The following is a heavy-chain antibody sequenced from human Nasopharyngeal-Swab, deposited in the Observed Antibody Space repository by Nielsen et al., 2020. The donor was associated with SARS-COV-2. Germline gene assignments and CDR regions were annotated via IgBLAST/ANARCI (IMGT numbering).Heavy chain of an antibody. CDR3: ATTGGVGVVAFDT. D-gene: IGHD2-15*01. CDR2: ISPNRGGT. J-gene: IGHJ3*02. Sequence: ASVKVSCKASEDTFTDSSIHWVRQAPGQGLEWLGRISPNRGGTNYAQKFQGRVTMTRDTSIKTAYMELSRLRSDDTAVDFCATTGGVGVVAFDTWCQGTIVTVSS. CDR1: EDTFTDSS. V-gene: IGHV1-2*06.